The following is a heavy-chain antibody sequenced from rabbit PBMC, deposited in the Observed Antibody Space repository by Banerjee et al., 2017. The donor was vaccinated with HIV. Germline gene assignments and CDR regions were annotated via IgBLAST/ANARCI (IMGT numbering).Heavy chain of an antibody. CDR2: GSGGIT. J-gene: IGHJ4*01. V-gene: IGHV1S40*01. CDR3: ARDVGDVDDDYFGL. CDR1: GFTISSSYW. D-gene: IGHD2-1*01. Sequence: QSLEESGGDLVKPGASLTLTCTASGFTISSSYWICWVRQAPGKGLEWVACGSGGITYLAIWVNGRFTISKTSSTTVTLQMTSLTAADTATYFCARDVGDVDDDYFGLWGPGTLVTVS.